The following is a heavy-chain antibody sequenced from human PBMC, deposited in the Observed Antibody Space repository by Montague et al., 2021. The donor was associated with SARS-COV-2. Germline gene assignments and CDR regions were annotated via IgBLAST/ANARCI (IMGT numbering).Heavy chain of an antibody. V-gene: IGHV2-70*11. Sequence: PPLVKPTQTLTLTCTFSGFSLSTSGMCMTWIRQPPGKALEWLARIDWDGDKYYNTSLKSRLTIPKDTSKNLVVLTMTNMDPVDTATYYCARGPSDTYYYNGMDVWGRGTTVTVSS. CDR2: IDWDGDK. J-gene: IGHJ6*02. CDR1: GFSLSTSGMC. CDR3: ARGPSDTYYYNGMDV.